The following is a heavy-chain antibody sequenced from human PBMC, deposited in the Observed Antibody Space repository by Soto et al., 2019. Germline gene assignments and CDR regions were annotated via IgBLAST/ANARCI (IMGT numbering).Heavy chain of an antibody. V-gene: IGHV6-1*01. CDR1: GDSVSSNSAA. Sequence: SPTLSLTCAISGDSVSSNSAAWNWIRQSPSRGLEWLGRTYYRSKWYNDYAVSVKSRITINPDTSKNQFSLQLNSVTPEDTAVYYCARAEGGKVLRFLEWLLYSYAFDIWGQGTMVTVSS. J-gene: IGHJ3*02. D-gene: IGHD3-3*01. CDR2: TYYRSKWYN. CDR3: ARAEGGKVLRFLEWLLYSYAFDI.